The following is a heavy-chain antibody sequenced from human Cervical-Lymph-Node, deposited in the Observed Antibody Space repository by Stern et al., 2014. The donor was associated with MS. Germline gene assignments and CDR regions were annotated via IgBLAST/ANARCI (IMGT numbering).Heavy chain of an antibody. CDR3: ARLGDSSGYYFPFDY. V-gene: IGHV5-51*03. CDR1: GYSFTSYW. CDR2: IYPGDSDT. D-gene: IGHD3-22*01. Sequence: EVQLVESGAEVKKPGESLKISCKGSGYSFTSYWIGWVRQMPGKGLEWMGIIYPGDSDTRYSPSFQGQVTISADKSISTAYLQWSSLKASDTAMYYCARLGDSSGYYFPFDYWGQGTLVTVSS. J-gene: IGHJ4*02.